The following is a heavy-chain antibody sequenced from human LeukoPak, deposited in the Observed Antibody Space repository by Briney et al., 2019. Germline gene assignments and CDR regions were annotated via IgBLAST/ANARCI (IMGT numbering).Heavy chain of an antibody. CDR2: IYYSGST. D-gene: IGHD6-19*01. J-gene: IGHJ4*02. Sequence: SETLSPTCTVSGGSISNYYWSWFRQPPGKGLEWIGYIYYSGSTNYNPSLKSRVTISIDTSKNQFSLKLSSVTAADTAVYYCVRRYSSAWYFDYWGQGTLVTVSS. CDR1: GGSISNYY. CDR3: VRRYSSAWYFDY. V-gene: IGHV4-59*01.